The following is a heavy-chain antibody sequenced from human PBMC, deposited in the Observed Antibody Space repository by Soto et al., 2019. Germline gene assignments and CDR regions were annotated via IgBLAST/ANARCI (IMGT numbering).Heavy chain of an antibody. CDR2: VSGSGGTT. D-gene: IGHD6-19*01. CDR3: ARCTVDTIDTSGWCHYLDP. Sequence: EVQLLDSGGGLVQPGGSLRLSCAASGFTFSSSAMSLVRPAPGKGLEWVSAVSGSGGTTYYADSVRGRFTISRDNSKNTLYLQTNSLRAEDAAIYFCARCTVDTIDTSGWCHYLDPWGQGNLVNVST. CDR1: GFTFSSSA. V-gene: IGHV3-23*01. J-gene: IGHJ5*02.